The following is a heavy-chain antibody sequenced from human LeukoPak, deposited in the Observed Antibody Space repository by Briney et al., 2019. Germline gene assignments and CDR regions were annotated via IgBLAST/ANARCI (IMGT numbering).Heavy chain of an antibody. J-gene: IGHJ4*02. CDR2: IYCSGST. CDR3: ARERRSGSYYVDY. V-gene: IGHV4-59*01. D-gene: IGHD1-26*01. CDR1: GGSISSYY. Sequence: SETLSLTCTVSGGSISSYYWSWIRQPPGKGLEWIGYIYCSGSTNYNPSLKSRVTISVDTSKNQFSLKLSSVTAADTAVYYCARERRSGSYYVDYWGQGTLVTVSS.